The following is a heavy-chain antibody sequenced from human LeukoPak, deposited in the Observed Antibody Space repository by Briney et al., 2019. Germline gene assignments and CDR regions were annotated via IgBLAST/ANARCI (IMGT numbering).Heavy chain of an antibody. CDR3: AREQLSYSGYDFSLRMWFDH. CDR1: GFTFSSYW. CDR2: IKQDGSEK. Sequence: GGSLRLSCAASGFTFSSYWMSWVRQAPGKGLEWVANIKQDGSEKYYVDSVKGRFTISRDNAKNSLYLQMNSLRAEDTAVYYCAREQLSYSGYDFSLRMWFDHWGQGTLVTVSS. V-gene: IGHV3-7*01. J-gene: IGHJ5*02. D-gene: IGHD5-12*01.